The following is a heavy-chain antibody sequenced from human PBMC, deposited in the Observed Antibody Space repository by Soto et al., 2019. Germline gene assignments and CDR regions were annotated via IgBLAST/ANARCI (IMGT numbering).Heavy chain of an antibody. Sequence: QVQLVQSGAEVKKPGASVKVSCKASGYTFTSYDINWVRQATGQGLEWMGWMNPNSGNTGYAQKFQGRVTMTRNTSISTAYMELSSLRSEDTAVYSGARGPADIVVVPAATNWFDPWGQGTLVTVSS. D-gene: IGHD2-2*01. CDR2: MNPNSGNT. CDR1: GYTFTSYD. CDR3: ARGPADIVVVPAATNWFDP. J-gene: IGHJ5*02. V-gene: IGHV1-8*01.